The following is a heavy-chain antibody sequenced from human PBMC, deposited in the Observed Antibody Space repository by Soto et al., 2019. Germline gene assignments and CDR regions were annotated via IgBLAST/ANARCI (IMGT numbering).Heavy chain of an antibody. CDR1: GGSFSGYF. CDR3: ARRTTSAEIDY. V-gene: IGHV4-34*01. CDR2: INQSGST. D-gene: IGHD1-7*01. J-gene: IGHJ4*02. Sequence: PSETRSRTWVVYGGSFSGYFRSWIRQPPGKGLEWIGEINQSGSTNYNPSLKSRATISVDTSKNQFSLKLSSVTAADTAVYYCARRTTSAEIDYWGQGTLVTVSS.